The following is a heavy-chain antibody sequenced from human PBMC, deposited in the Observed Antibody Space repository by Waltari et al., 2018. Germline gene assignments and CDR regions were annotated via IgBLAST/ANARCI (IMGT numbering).Heavy chain of an antibody. CDR3: AKGRLWFGDLRS. Sequence: QLHPQQWGAGLLKPSETLPLTCNILGGSFSAYHLPWLRQSPGKGLEWIGEINQLGSTNYNPSLKSRVTISLDTSKNEFALKLDSVTAADTAVYFCAKGRLWFGDLRSWGQGTQVTVSS. D-gene: IGHD3-10*01. CDR1: GGSFSAYH. J-gene: IGHJ4*02. CDR2: INQLGST. V-gene: IGHV4-34*01.